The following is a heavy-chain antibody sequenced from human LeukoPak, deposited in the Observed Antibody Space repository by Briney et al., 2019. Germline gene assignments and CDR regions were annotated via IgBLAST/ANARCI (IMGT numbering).Heavy chain of an antibody. CDR3: AREEDYGSGSYLGY. CDR2: ISYDGSNK. V-gene: IGHV3-30-3*01. Sequence: PGGSLRLSCAASGFTFSSYAMHWVRQAPGKGLEWVAVISYDGSNKYYADSVKGRFTISRDNSKNTLYLQMNSLRAEDTAVYYCAREEDYGSGSYLGYWGQGTLVTVSS. J-gene: IGHJ4*02. CDR1: GFTFSSYA. D-gene: IGHD3-10*01.